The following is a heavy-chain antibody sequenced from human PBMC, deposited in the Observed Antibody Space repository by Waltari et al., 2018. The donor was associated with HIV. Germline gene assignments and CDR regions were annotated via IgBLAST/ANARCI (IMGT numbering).Heavy chain of an antibody. Sequence: EVQLVQSGAEVKKPGESLKISCKGSGYSFTSYWIGWVRQMPGKGLEWLGINCPGCAETRYCPSCQSQVTISADKSISTAYLQWSSLQASDTAMYYCARHRPQYSSSWYWFDPWGQGTLVTVSS. D-gene: IGHD6-13*01. CDR1: GYSFTSYW. J-gene: IGHJ5*02. CDR3: ARHRPQYSSSWYWFDP. CDR2: NCPGCAET. V-gene: IGHV5-51*01.